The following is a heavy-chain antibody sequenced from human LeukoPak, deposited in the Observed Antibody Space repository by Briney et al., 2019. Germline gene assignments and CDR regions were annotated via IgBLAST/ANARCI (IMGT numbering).Heavy chain of an antibody. J-gene: IGHJ4*02. V-gene: IGHV3-74*01. CDR3: ARVLGYSGSYPLGY. Sequence: PGGSLRLSCGASGFTFSNYWMHWVRQAPGKGLVWVSRINSDGSSTSYADSVKGRFTISRDNAKNTLYLQMNSLRAEDTAVYYCARVLGYSGSYPLGYWGQGTLVTVSS. CDR1: GFTFSNYW. D-gene: IGHD1-26*01. CDR2: INSDGSST.